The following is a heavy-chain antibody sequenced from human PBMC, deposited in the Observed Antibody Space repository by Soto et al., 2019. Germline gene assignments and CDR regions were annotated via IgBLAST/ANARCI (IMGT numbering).Heavy chain of an antibody. J-gene: IGHJ4*02. CDR2: IYHSGIT. V-gene: IGHV4-4*02. CDR3: ARDLGSSGPFDY. D-gene: IGHD6-19*01. CDR1: GDSIRSSNW. Sequence: QVQLQESGPGLVRPSGTLSLTCAVSGDSIRSSNWWSWVRQTPGKGLEWIGEIYHSGITNYNPSLKSRVTISLDKSKNQFSLKLSSVTAADTAVYYCARDLGSSGPFDYWGQGTLVTVSS.